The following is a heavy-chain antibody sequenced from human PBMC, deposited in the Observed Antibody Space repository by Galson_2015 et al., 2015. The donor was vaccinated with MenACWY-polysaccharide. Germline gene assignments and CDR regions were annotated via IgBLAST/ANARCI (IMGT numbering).Heavy chain of an antibody. CDR3: AKFGDTYDNREKKYHVLDV. V-gene: IGHV3-23*01. D-gene: IGHD3-16*01. CDR1: GLRFNTDA. CDR2: ISGSGDFK. Sequence: SLRLSCAASGLRFNTDAMSWVRQAPGKGLEWVSTISGSGDFKFYADSVKGRFTISRDNSKNTVYVQMSSLRVEDTALYYCAKFGDTYDNREKKYHVLDVCGRGTTVTVS. J-gene: IGHJ6*02.